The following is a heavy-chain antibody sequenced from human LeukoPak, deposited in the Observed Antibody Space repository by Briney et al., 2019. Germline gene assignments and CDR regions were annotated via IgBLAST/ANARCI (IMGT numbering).Heavy chain of an antibody. D-gene: IGHD3-3*01. Sequence: GGSLRLSCAASGFTFSSYAMSRVRQAPGKGLEWVSAISGSGGSTYYADSVKGRFTISRDNSKNTLYLQMNSLRAEDTAVYYCAKSPQEITIFGVVSINWFDPWGQGTLVTVSS. CDR2: ISGSGGST. CDR1: GFTFSSYA. CDR3: AKSPQEITIFGVVSINWFDP. J-gene: IGHJ5*02. V-gene: IGHV3-23*01.